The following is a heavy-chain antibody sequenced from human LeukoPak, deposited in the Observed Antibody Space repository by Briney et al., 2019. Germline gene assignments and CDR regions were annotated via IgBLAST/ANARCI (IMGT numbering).Heavy chain of an antibody. CDR1: GFTVSSNY. Sequence: GGSLRLSCAASGFTVSSNYMSWVRQAPGKGLQWVSVIYSGGTTYYADSVKGRFTISRDNSNNTLCLQMNSLRAEDTAVYYCAGGGSNRRFDFWGQGALVTVSP. D-gene: IGHD3-16*02. CDR3: AGGGSNRRFDF. J-gene: IGHJ4*02. CDR2: IYSGGTT. V-gene: IGHV3-53*01.